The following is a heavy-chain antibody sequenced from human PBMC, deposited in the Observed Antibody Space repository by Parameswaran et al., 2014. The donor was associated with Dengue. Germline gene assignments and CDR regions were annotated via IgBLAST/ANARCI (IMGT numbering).Heavy chain of an antibody. J-gene: IGHJ6*02. CDR1: GYTFTSYS. CDR3: AREITAVCTSSTCYRNGLDV. V-gene: IGHV1-3*01. D-gene: IGHD2-8*01. CDR2: INAGNGDT. Sequence: PGASVKVSCKAPGYTFTSYSVHWVRQAPGQRLEWMAWINAGNGDTRYSQNFHNRLTIARDTSTTTAYLELSSLRSEDTAVYYCAREITAVCTSSTCYRNGLDVWGQGTTVTVSS.